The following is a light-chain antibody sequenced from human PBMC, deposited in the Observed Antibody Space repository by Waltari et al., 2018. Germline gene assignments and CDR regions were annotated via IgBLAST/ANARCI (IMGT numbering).Light chain of an antibody. CDR3: QQYGSSPRIT. CDR2: GAS. CDR1: QSVSSSY. J-gene: IGKJ4*01. Sequence: ELVLTQSPGTLSLSPGERATLSCRASQSVSSSYLAWYQQKPGQAPRLLTYGASSRATGIPDRCRGSGSGTDFILTISRLEPEDFAVYDCQQYGSSPRITFGGGTKVESK. V-gene: IGKV3-20*01.